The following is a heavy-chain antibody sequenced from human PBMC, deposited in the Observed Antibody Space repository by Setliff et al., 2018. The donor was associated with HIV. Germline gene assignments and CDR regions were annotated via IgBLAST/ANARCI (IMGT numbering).Heavy chain of an antibody. CDR3: ARGQKMYFMITMLGGYYYYHMDV. Sequence: ASVKVSCKASGYTFSSYGISWVRQAPGQGLEWMGWISASNGYTDYAQKFRDRVTLTTDTSTSTAYMELSSLRSEDTAVYYCARGQKMYFMITMLGGYYYYHMDVWGQGTTVTVSS. V-gene: IGHV1-18*01. J-gene: IGHJ6*02. D-gene: IGHD3-10*02. CDR2: ISASNGYT. CDR1: GYTFSSYG.